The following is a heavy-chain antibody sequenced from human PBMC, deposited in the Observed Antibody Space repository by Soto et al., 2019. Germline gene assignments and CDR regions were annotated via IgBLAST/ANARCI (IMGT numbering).Heavy chain of an antibody. Sequence: ASVKVSCKASGYTFTNYGSSWVRQAPGQGLEWMGWINTYNGNTNHAQKLQGRVTMTTDTSTSTAYMELRSLRSDDTAVYYCARGVGSGTYYNQYNWFDPWGQGTLVTVSS. V-gene: IGHV1-18*01. CDR2: INTYNGNT. J-gene: IGHJ5*02. CDR1: GYTFTNYG. D-gene: IGHD3-10*01. CDR3: ARGVGSGTYYNQYNWFDP.